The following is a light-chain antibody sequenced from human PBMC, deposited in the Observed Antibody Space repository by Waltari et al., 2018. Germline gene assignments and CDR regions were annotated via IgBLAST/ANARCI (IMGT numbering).Light chain of an antibody. V-gene: IGLV9-49*01. CDR1: SGYSNYK. J-gene: IGLJ2*01. CDR3: GADHGSGSNFFVV. Sequence: QPVLTQPPSASASLGASVTLTCTLSSGYSNYKVDWYQQSPGKGPRFVMRVGTGGIVGSKGDGIPDRFSVLGSGLNRYLTIKNIQEEDESDYHCGADHGSGSNFFVVFGGGTKLTVL. CDR2: VGTGGIVG.